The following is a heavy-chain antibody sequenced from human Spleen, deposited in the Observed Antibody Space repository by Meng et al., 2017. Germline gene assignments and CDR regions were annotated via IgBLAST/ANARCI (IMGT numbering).Heavy chain of an antibody. D-gene: IGHD5-12*01. V-gene: IGHV3-53*01. CDR1: GFTVSSNY. J-gene: IGHJ4*02. CDR2: IYSGGST. CDR3: ARVAGGYFSYYFDY. Sequence: GGSLRPSCAASGFTVSSNYMSWVRQAPGKGLEWVSVIYSGGSTYYADSVKGRFTISRDNSKNTLYLQMNSLRAEDAAVYYCARVAGGYFSYYFDYWGQGTLVTVSS.